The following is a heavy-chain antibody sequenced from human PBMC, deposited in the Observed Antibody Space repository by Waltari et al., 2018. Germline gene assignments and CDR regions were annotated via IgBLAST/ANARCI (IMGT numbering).Heavy chain of an antibody. J-gene: IGHJ4*02. CDR3: ARERETRYDILTGTFDY. CDR2: IIPIFGTA. CDR1: GGTFSSYV. V-gene: IGHV1-69*01. Sequence: QVQLVQSGAEVKKPGSSVKVSCKASGGTFSSYVISWVRQAPGQGLEWMGGIIPIFGTANYAQKFQGRGTITADESTSTAYMELSSLRSEDTAVYYCARERETRYDILTGTFDYWGQGTLVTVSS. D-gene: IGHD3-9*01.